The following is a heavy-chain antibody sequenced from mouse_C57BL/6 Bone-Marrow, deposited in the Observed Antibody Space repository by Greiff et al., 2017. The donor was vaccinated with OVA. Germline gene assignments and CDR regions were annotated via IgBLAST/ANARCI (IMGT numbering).Heavy chain of an antibody. CDR1: GFSLTSYG. Sequence: VQLKESGPGLVQPSQSLSITCTVSGFSLTSYGVHWVRQSPGTGLEWLGVIWSGGSTDYNAAFISRLSISKDKSKSQVFFNMNSLQADDTAIYYCARRLLPFAYWGQGTLVTVSA. J-gene: IGHJ3*01. CDR2: IWSGGST. CDR3: ARRLLPFAY. V-gene: IGHV2-2*01. D-gene: IGHD2-3*01.